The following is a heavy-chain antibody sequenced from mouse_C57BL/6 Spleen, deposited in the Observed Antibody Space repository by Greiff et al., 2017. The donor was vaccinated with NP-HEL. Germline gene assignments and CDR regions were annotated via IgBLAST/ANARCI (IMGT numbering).Heavy chain of an antibody. J-gene: IGHJ2*01. V-gene: IGHV1-69*01. Sequence: QVQLKQPGAELVMPGASVKLSCKASGYTFTSYWMHWVKQRPGPGLEWIGEIDPSDSYTNYNQKFKGKSTLTVDKSSSTAYMQLSSLTSEDSAVYYCARGGNYVDYWGQGTTLTVSS. D-gene: IGHD1-1*02. CDR2: IDPSDSYT. CDR3: ARGGNYVDY. CDR1: GYTFTSYW.